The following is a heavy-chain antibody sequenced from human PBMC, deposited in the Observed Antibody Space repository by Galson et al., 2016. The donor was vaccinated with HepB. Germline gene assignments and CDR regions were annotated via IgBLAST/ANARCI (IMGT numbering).Heavy chain of an antibody. V-gene: IGHV3-7*03. CDR3: ARDDLFQLPA. D-gene: IGHD3-10*02. Sequence: SLRLSCAVSGSTFSNFWMTWVRQAPGKGLEWVANINQDGSDLNHVDSVKGRFTISRDNARNSLFLQMNSLRAEDTAVYYCARDDLFQLPAWGQGTLVTVSS. CDR2: INQDGSDL. CDR1: GSTFSNFW. J-gene: IGHJ5*02.